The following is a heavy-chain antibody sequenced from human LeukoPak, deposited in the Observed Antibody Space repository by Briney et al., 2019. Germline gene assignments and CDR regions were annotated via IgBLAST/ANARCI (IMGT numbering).Heavy chain of an antibody. CDR2: ISGSGGST. CDR1: GFTFSSYA. D-gene: IGHD3-3*01. J-gene: IGHJ4*02. CDR3: AKDLRFWSGYYFDY. V-gene: IGHV3-23*01. Sequence: GGSLRLSCAASGFTFSSYAMSWVRQAPGKGLEWVSAISGSGGSTYYADSVKGRFTISRDNSKDTLYLQMNSLRAEDTAVYYCAKDLRFWSGYYFDYWGQGTLVTVSS.